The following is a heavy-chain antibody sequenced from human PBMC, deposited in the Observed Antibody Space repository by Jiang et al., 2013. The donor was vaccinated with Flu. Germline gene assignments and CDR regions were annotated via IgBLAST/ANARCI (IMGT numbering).Heavy chain of an antibody. CDR3: ARETPRLGEDY. V-gene: IGHV4-34*01. CDR1: GGSFSGYY. J-gene: IGHJ4*02. CDR2: INHSGST. D-gene: IGHD2-21*01. Sequence: LLKPSETLSLTCAVYGGSFSGYYWSWIRQPPGKGLEWIGEINHSGSTNYNPSLKSRVTISVDTSKNQFSLKLSSVTAADTAVYYCARETPRLGEDYWGQGTLVTVSS.